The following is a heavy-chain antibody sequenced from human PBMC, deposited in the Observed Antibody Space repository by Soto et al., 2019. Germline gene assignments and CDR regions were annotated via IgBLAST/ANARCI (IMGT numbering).Heavy chain of an antibody. D-gene: IGHD1-1*01. CDR1: GGSISSYY. Sequence: QVQLQESGPGLVKPSETLSLTCTVSGGSISSYYWSWIRQPPGKGLEWIGYIYYSGSTNYNPSRKSRVTISVDTSKNQFSLKLSSVTAADTAVYYCARNAGTLPYYYYGMDVWGQGTTVTVSS. J-gene: IGHJ6*02. CDR2: IYYSGST. V-gene: IGHV4-59*01. CDR3: ARNAGTLPYYYYGMDV.